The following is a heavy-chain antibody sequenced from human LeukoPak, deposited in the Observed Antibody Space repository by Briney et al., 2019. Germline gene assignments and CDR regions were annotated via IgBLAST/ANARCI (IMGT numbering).Heavy chain of an antibody. Sequence: GGSLRLSCAASGFTFSSYSMNWVRQAPGKGLEWVSSISSSSSHIYYADSVKGRFTISRDNAKNSLYLQMNSLRAEDSAVYFCAKDGYGSGGRWFDPWGRGTLVTVSS. J-gene: IGHJ5*02. CDR2: ISSSSSHI. V-gene: IGHV3-21*04. CDR3: AKDGYGSGGRWFDP. CDR1: GFTFSSYS. D-gene: IGHD3-10*01.